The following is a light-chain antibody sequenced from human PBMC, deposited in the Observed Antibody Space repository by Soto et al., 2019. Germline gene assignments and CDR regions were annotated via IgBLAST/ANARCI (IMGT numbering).Light chain of an antibody. Sequence: QSVLTQPASVSGSPGQSITISCTGTSSDVGDYNYVSWYQQHPGKAPKLMIYEGSYRPSGVYYRFSGSKSGNTASLTISGLHADEEADYYCSSYASSSTGVFGGGTKLTVL. CDR2: EGS. CDR1: SSDVGDYNY. CDR3: SSYASSSTGV. V-gene: IGLV2-14*01. J-gene: IGLJ3*02.